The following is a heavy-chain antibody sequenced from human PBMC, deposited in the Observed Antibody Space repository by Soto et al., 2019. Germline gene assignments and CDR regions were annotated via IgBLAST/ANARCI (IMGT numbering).Heavy chain of an antibody. Sequence: QITLKESGPTLVKPTQTLTLTCTFSGFSLSTSGVGVGWIRQPPGKALEWLALIYWNDDKRYSPSLKSRLTISKDTSKNQLVLTMTNMDPVDTATYYCAHSFIAAYPRGWFDPWGQGTLVTVSS. CDR2: IYWNDDK. CDR1: GFSLSTSGVG. V-gene: IGHV2-5*01. CDR3: AHSFIAAYPRGWFDP. J-gene: IGHJ5*02. D-gene: IGHD6-6*01.